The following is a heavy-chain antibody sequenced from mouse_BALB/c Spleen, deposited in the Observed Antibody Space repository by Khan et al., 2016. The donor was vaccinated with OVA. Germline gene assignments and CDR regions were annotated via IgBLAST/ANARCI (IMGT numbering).Heavy chain of an antibody. CDR1: GFSLTNYA. V-gene: IGHV2-6-2*01. Sequence: QVQLKESGPDLVAPSQSLSITCTVSGFSLTNYAIHCVRQPPGKGLEWLVVIWSDGRTTYNSALKSRLSISKDNSKSQVFLKINSLQTDDTAMYYCARHQFPLSMDSWGQGISVTGSS. J-gene: IGHJ4*01. CDR3: ARHQFPLSMDS. CDR2: IWSDGRT.